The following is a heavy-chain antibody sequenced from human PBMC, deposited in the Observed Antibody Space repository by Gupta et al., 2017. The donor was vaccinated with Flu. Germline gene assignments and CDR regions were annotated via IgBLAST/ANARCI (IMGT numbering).Heavy chain of an antibody. J-gene: IGHJ4*02. V-gene: IGHV1-46*01. CDR3: AREGGYPYGSGSYYTS. D-gene: IGHD3-10*01. Sequence: PGQGLEWMGIINPSGGSTSYAQKFQGRVTMTRDTSTSTVYMELSSLRSEDTAVYYCAREGGYPYGSGSYYTSWGQGTLVTVSS. CDR2: INPSGGST.